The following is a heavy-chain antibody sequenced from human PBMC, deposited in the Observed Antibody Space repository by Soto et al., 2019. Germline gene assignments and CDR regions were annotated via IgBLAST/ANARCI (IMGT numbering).Heavy chain of an antibody. CDR1: GGSFSGYY. Sequence: QVQLQQWGAGLLKPSETLSLTCAVYGGSFSGYYWSWIRQPPGKGLGWIGEINHSGSTNYNPSINGRVTIEVEASKTLFPLKLSSVTAAATALYYCAGAWAYYGGDCRWFDPWGQGTLVTVSS. D-gene: IGHD2-21*02. CDR3: AGAWAYYGGDCRWFDP. V-gene: IGHV4-34*01. CDR2: INHSGST. J-gene: IGHJ5*02.